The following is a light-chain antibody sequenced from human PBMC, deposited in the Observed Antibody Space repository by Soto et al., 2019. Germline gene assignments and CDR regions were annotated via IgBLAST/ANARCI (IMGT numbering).Light chain of an antibody. CDR1: QSVLYY. CDR2: GAS. V-gene: IGKV3-20*01. Sequence: EIVLTQSPATLSLSPGDRATLSCRASQSVLYYLAWYQQKRGQAPRLLIYGASIRATGIPDRFSGSGSGTDFTRTISRLEPEDFAVYYCQQYGSSPRTFGQGTKVEIK. J-gene: IGKJ1*01. CDR3: QQYGSSPRT.